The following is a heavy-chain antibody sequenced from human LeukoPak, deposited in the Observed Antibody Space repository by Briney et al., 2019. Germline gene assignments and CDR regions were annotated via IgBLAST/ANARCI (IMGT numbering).Heavy chain of an antibody. CDR3: AREYCSSTSCSYYYYYGMDV. J-gene: IGHJ6*02. Sequence: ASVKVSCKASGYSFTSYGISWVRQAPGQGLEWMGIINPSGGSTSYAQKFQGRVTMTRDTSTSTVYMELSSLRSEDTAVYYCAREYCSSTSCSYYYYYGMDVWGQGTTVTVSS. V-gene: IGHV1-46*01. D-gene: IGHD2-2*01. CDR1: GYSFTSYG. CDR2: INPSGGST.